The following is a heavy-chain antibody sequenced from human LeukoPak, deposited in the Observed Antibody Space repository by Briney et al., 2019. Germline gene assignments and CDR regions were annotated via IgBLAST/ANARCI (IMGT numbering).Heavy chain of an antibody. CDR1: SGSISNYY. CDR3: ARHISGSYAHFDY. Sequence: SETLSLTCTVSSGSISNYYWSWIRQPPGKGLEWIGYIYYSGSTNYNPSLKSRVTISVDTSKNQFSLNLSSVTAADTAVYYCARHISGSYAHFDYWGQGTLVTVSS. D-gene: IGHD1-26*01. J-gene: IGHJ4*02. V-gene: IGHV4-59*08. CDR2: IYYSGST.